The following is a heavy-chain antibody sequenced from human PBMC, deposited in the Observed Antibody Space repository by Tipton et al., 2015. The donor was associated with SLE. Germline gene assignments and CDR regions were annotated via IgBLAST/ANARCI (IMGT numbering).Heavy chain of an antibody. CDR3: ARGDRDPGAFDI. D-gene: IGHD1-14*01. V-gene: IGHV4-4*08. Sequence: TLSLTCSVSGGSISTYYWSWIRQPPGKGLEWIGYLYTSGSTNYNPSLQSRVTISVDTSKNQFSLKLNSVTAADTAVYYCARGDRDPGAFDIWGQGTMVTVSS. CDR2: LYTSGST. CDR1: GGSISTYY. J-gene: IGHJ3*02.